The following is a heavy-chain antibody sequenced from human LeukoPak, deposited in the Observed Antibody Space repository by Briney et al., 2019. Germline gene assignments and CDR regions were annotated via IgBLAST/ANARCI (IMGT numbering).Heavy chain of an antibody. V-gene: IGHV3-21*01. Sequence: SGGSLRLSCAASGFTFSSYSMNWVRQAPGKGLKWVSSISSSSSYIYYADSVKGRFTISRDNAKNSLYLQMNSLRAEDTAVYYCARDIAAAGPFDYWGQGTLVTVSS. CDR3: ARDIAAAGPFDY. CDR2: ISSSSSYI. CDR1: GFTFSSYS. D-gene: IGHD6-13*01. J-gene: IGHJ4*02.